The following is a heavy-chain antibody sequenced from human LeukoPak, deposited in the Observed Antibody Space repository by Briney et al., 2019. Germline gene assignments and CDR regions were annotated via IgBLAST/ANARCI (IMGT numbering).Heavy chain of an antibody. J-gene: IGHJ4*02. D-gene: IGHD3-10*01. Sequence: PSETLSLTCAVYGGSFSSYYWSWIRQPPGKGLEWIGEINHSGSTNYNPSLKSRVTISVDTSKNQFSLKLSSVTAADTAVYYCARVVYGSGSYYHDYWGQGTLVTVSS. CDR3: ARVVYGSGSYYHDY. CDR2: INHSGST. CDR1: GGSFSSYY. V-gene: IGHV4-34*01.